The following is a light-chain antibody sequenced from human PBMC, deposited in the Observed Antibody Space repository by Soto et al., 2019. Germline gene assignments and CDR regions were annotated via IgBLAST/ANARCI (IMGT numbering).Light chain of an antibody. CDR3: LHYGTSSWT. V-gene: IGKV3-20*01. CDR2: GVS. Sequence: IVLTQSPGTLSLSPGERATLSCRASQSVSSNYLAWYRQKSGQAPRLLIYGVSSRATGIPDRFSGSGSGTDFTLTISRLEPEDFVVFYCLHYGTSSWTFGQGTKVEIK. J-gene: IGKJ1*01. CDR1: QSVSSNY.